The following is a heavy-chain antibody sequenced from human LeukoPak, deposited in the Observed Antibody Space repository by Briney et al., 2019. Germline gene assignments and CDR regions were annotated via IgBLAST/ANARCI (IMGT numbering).Heavy chain of an antibody. V-gene: IGHV3-48*02. CDR3: AIDYGGNGPPPWDFDY. CDR1: GFTFSSYS. J-gene: IGHJ4*02. Sequence: GGSLRLSCAASGFTFSSYSMNWVRQAPGKGLEWVSSISSSSSTIYYADSVKGRFTISRDNAKNSLYLQMNSLRDEDTAVYYRAIDYGGNGPPPWDFDYWGQGTLVTVSS. D-gene: IGHD4-23*01. CDR2: ISSSSSTI.